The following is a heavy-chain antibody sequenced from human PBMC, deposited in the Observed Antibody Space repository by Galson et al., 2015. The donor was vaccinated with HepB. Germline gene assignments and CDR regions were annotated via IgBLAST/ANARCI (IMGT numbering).Heavy chain of an antibody. CDR2: IYASGST. V-gene: IGHV4-30-4*01. J-gene: IGHJ3*02. CDR3: VREGIPIFGVVVSAFYI. D-gene: IGHD3-3*01. Sequence: TLSLTCTVSGGPIRTGDYYWTWIRQSPGKGLEWIGHIYASGSTSYNPSLKSRLTISIDTSKSQFSLSLTSVTAADTAVYYCVREGIPIFGVVVSAFYIWGPGTRVTVSS. CDR1: GGPIRTGDYY.